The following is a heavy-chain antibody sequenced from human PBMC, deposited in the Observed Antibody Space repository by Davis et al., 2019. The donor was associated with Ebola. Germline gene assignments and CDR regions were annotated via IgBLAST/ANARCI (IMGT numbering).Heavy chain of an antibody. J-gene: IGHJ4*02. Sequence: PGGSLRLSCVASGFSLSDGYSMNWVRLAPGKGLEWVSATAGGGYTYYADSVKGRFTVSRDISKNTLFLQMDNLRGEDTAIYYCVKEGLVGGQAHYDCWGQGTLVTVSS. CDR1: GFSLSDGYS. CDR3: VKEGLVGGQAHYDC. CDR2: TAGGGYT. D-gene: IGHD3-10*01. V-gene: IGHV3-23*01.